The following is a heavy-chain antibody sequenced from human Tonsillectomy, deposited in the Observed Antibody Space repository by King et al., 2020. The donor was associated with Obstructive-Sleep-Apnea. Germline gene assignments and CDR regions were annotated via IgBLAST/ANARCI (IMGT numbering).Heavy chain of an antibody. V-gene: IGHV4-31*03. Sequence: HVQLQESGPGLVKPSQTLSLTCIFSGCSISSGGYYWSWIRQHPGKGLEWIGSIYYSGSTHYNPSLKSRVNISVDTSKNQFSLKLSSVTAADTAVYYCARGGGGSGNYWGQGTLVTVSS. CDR3: ARGGGGSGNY. CDR1: GCSISSGGYY. J-gene: IGHJ4*02. D-gene: IGHD3-10*01. CDR2: IYYSGST.